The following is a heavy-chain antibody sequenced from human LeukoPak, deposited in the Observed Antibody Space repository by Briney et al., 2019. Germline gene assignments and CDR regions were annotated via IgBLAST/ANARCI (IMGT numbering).Heavy chain of an antibody. Sequence: SGTLSLTCAVSGGSISSSNWWSWVRQPPGKGLEWIGEIYHSGSTNYNPSLKSRVTISVDKSKNQFSLKLSSVTAADTAVYYCARDLREYSSSWYSKNYYYYMDVWGKGTTVTISS. V-gene: IGHV4-4*02. D-gene: IGHD6-13*01. CDR3: ARDLREYSSSWYSKNYYYYMDV. CDR2: IYHSGST. J-gene: IGHJ6*03. CDR1: GGSISSSNW.